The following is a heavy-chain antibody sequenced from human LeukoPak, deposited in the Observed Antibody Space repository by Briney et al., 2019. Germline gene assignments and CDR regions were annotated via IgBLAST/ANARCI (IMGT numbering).Heavy chain of an antibody. CDR3: ARAGYCSSTSCQDFDY. CDR1: GFTFSSYG. D-gene: IGHD2-2*01. Sequence: GGSLRLSCAASGFTFSSYGMHGVRQAPGKGLEWVAVIWYDGSNKYYADSVKGRFTISRDNSKNTLYLQMNSLRTEDTAVYYCARAGYCSSTSCQDFDYWGQGTLVTVSS. J-gene: IGHJ4*02. V-gene: IGHV3-33*01. CDR2: IWYDGSNK.